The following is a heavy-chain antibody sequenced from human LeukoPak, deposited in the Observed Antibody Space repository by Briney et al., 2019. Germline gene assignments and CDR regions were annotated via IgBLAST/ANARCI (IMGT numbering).Heavy chain of an antibody. V-gene: IGHV1-18*01. J-gene: IGHJ4*02. D-gene: IGHD6-13*01. CDR3: ARDTGIAAAGTGGY. Sequence: SVKVSCKASGYTFNSYGIRLVRQAPGQGLEWIGLISAYNGNTNYAQKLQGRFTMTTDTSTSTAYMELRSLRSDDTAVYYCARDTGIAAAGTGGYWGQGTLVTVSS. CDR1: GYTFNSYG. CDR2: ISAYNGNT.